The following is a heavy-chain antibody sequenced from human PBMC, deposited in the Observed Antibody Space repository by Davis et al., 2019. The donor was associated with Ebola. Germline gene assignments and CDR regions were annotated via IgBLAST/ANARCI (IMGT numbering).Heavy chain of an antibody. CDR2: IFPGDSDS. CDR3: ARHVGSSGWINPRTFDY. J-gene: IGHJ4*02. CDR1: GYSFTNYW. Sequence: PGGSLRLSCKGSGYSFTNYWIGWVRQMPGKGLEWVGIIFPGDSDSLSSPSFQGQVIISADKSINVAYLEWSSLKASDTAMYYCARHVGSSGWINPRTFDYWGQGTLVTVSS. V-gene: IGHV5-51*01. D-gene: IGHD6-19*01.